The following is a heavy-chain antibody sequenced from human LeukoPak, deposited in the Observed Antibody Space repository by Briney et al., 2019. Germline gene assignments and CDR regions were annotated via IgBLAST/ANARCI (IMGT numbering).Heavy chain of an antibody. Sequence: ASVKVSCKASGYTFTSYYMHWVRQAPGQGLEWMGIINPSGGSTSYAQKFQGRVTMTRDTSISTAYMELSRLRSDDTAVYYCARQPGRDYYDSSGIEAFDIWGQGTMVTVSS. V-gene: IGHV1-46*01. D-gene: IGHD3-22*01. CDR2: INPSGGST. J-gene: IGHJ3*02. CDR3: ARQPGRDYYDSSGIEAFDI. CDR1: GYTFTSYY.